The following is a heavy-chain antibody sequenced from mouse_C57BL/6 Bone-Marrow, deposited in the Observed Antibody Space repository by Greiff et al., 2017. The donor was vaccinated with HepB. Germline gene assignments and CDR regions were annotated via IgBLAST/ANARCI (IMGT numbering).Heavy chain of an antibody. V-gene: IGHV1-64*01. CDR1: GYTFTSYW. CDR3: ALVTTVVEYYFDY. J-gene: IGHJ2*01. CDR2: IHPNSGST. Sequence: QVQLQQPGAELVKPGASVKLSCKASGYTFTSYWMHWVKQRPGQGLEWIGMIHPNSGSTNYNEKFKSKATLTVDKSSSTAYMQLSSLTSEDSAVYYCALVTTVVEYYFDYWGQGTTLTVSS. D-gene: IGHD1-1*01.